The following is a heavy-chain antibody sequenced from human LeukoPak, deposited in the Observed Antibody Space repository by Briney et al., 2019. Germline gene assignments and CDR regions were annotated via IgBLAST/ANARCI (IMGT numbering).Heavy chain of an antibody. CDR1: GGSISSGGYY. CDR2: IYYSGST. D-gene: IGHD5-18*01. Sequence: SQTLSLTCTVSGGSISSGGYYWSWIRQHPRKGLEWIGYIYYSGSTYYNPPLKSRVTISVDTSKNQFSLKLSSVTAADTAVYYCARDSGYSYGFDYMDVWGKGTTVTVSS. J-gene: IGHJ6*03. CDR3: ARDSGYSYGFDYMDV. V-gene: IGHV4-31*03.